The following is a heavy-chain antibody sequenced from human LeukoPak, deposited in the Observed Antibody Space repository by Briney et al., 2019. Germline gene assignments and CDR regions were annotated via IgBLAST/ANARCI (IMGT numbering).Heavy chain of an antibody. V-gene: IGHV4-59*01. CDR1: GGSISSYY. CDR2: IYYSGST. CDR3: ARTVRYFDL. Sequence: SETLSLTCTVSGGSISSYYWSWIRQPPGKGLEWIGYIYYSGSTNYNPSLKSRVTISVDTSKNQFALKLSSVTAADTAVYYCARTVRYFDLWGRGTLVTVSS. J-gene: IGHJ2*01.